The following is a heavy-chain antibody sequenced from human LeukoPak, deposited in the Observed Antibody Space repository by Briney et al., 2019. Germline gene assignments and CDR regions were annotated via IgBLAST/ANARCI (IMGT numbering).Heavy chain of an antibody. CDR1: GFTFSSYE. Sequence: GGSLRLSCAASGFTFSSYEMNWVRQAPGKGLEWVSYISSSGSTIYYADSVKGRFTISRDNSKNTLYLQMNSLRAEDTAVYYCARALYYYDSSGYYGNWGQGTLVTVSS. CDR3: ARALYYYDSSGYYGN. D-gene: IGHD3-22*01. CDR2: ISSSGSTI. V-gene: IGHV3-48*03. J-gene: IGHJ4*02.